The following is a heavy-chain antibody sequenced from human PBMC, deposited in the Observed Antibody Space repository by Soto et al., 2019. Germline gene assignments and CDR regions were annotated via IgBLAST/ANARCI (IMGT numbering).Heavy chain of an antibody. D-gene: IGHD3-3*01. CDR1: GYTFTGYY. J-gene: IGHJ4*02. Sequence: ASVKVSCKASGYTFTGYYMHWVLQAPGQGLEWMGWINPNSGGTNYAQKFQGWVTMTRDTSISTAYMELSRLRSDDTAVYYCARANYDFWSSYLDYFDYWGQGTLVTVSS. CDR2: INPNSGGT. V-gene: IGHV1-2*04. CDR3: ARANYDFWSSYLDYFDY.